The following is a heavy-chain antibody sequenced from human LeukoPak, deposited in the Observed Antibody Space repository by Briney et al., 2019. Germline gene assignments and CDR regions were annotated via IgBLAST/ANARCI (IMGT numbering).Heavy chain of an antibody. Sequence: SVKVSCKASGGTFSSYAISWVRQAPGQGLEWMGRIIPILGIANHAQKFQGRVTITADKSTSTAYMELSSLRSEDTAVYYCARVALWFRESYGMDVWGQGTTVTVSS. CDR1: GGTFSSYA. J-gene: IGHJ6*02. V-gene: IGHV1-69*04. D-gene: IGHD3-10*01. CDR3: ARVALWFRESYGMDV. CDR2: IIPILGIA.